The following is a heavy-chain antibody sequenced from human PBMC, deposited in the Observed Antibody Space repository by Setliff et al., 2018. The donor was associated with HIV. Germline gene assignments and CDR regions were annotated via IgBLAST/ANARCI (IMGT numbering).Heavy chain of an antibody. D-gene: IGHD3-10*01. CDR1: GDSISSYS. Sequence: SETLSLTCTVSGDSISSYSWNWIRQSPGGGLEWIGFIFSSGNTKYNPSLQSRVTMSIDTSKNQFSLKLTSVTAADTAVYYCARRIDNSGTFPDKNWFDTWGQGSLVTVSS. V-gene: IGHV4-4*09. CDR3: ARRIDNSGTFPDKNWFDT. J-gene: IGHJ5*02. CDR2: IFSSGNT.